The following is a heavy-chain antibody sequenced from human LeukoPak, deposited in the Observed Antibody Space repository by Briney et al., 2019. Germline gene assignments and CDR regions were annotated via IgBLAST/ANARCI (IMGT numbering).Heavy chain of an antibody. D-gene: IGHD1-26*01. V-gene: IGHV3-23*01. CDR3: AREGRDYYFDY. Sequence: GGSLRLSCAASGFTFSTYTMYWVRHPPGKRLEWVSIIGNNGGGIHYADSVKGRFTISRDNSKNTLYLQMNSLRAEDTAVYYCAREGRDYYFDYWGQGTLVTVSS. CDR2: IGNNGGGI. CDR1: GFTFSTYT. J-gene: IGHJ4*02.